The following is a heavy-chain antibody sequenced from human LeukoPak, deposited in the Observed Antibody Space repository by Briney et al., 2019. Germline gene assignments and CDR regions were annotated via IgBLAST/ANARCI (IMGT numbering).Heavy chain of an antibody. CDR3: AKDSRPRVVAGTGRPIVGAPPDY. Sequence: PGGSLRLSCAASGFTFDDYAMHWVRQAPGKGLEWVSGISWNSGTIGYADSVKGRVTISRDNAKKSLYLQMNSLRAEDTAFYYCAKDSRPRVVAGTGRPIVGAPPDYWGQGTLVTVSS. V-gene: IGHV3-9*01. J-gene: IGHJ4*02. CDR1: GFTFDDYA. CDR2: ISWNSGTI. D-gene: IGHD1-26*01.